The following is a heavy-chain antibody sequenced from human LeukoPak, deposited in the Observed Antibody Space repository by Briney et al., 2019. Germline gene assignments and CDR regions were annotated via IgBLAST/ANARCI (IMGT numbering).Heavy chain of an antibody. D-gene: IGHD3-10*01. V-gene: IGHV4-4*02. Sequence: SGTLSLTCGVSGDSIDTSFWWNWVRQTPEKGLEWIGEINHSGSTNYNPSLKSRVTISVDTSKNQSSLKLSSVTAADTAVYYCARPSYGSGSYFYYYYMDVWGKGTTVTISS. CDR3: ARPSYGSGSYFYYYYMDV. CDR2: INHSGST. CDR1: GDSIDTSFW. J-gene: IGHJ6*03.